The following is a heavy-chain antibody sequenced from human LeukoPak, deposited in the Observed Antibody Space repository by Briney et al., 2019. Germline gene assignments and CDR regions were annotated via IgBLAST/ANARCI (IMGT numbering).Heavy chain of an antibody. CDR3: VRELNLVRQGNFDY. CDR1: GFKFSSCR. D-gene: IGHD3-10*01. V-gene: IGHV3-7*01. J-gene: IGHJ4*02. Sequence: PGASLRLSCKASGFKFSSCRMSWVRQTPEQGLEWVANIKQDSSEKHYLDSFEGRFAISRDNAEKSISLQMKSLRLEHTAIYYCVRELNLVRQGNFDYWGQGTLVTVSS. CDR2: IKQDSSEK.